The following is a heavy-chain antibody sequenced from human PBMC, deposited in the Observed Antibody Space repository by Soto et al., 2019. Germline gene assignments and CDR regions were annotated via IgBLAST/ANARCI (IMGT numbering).Heavy chain of an antibody. CDR2: INHSGST. V-gene: IGHV4-34*01. Sequence: SETLSLTCAVYGGSFSGYYWSWIRQPPGKGLEWIGEINHSGSTNYNPSLKSRVTISVDTSKNQFSLKLSSVTAADTAVYYCARERRIAARQNYFDYWGQGTLVTVSS. CDR1: GGSFSGYY. CDR3: ARERRIAARQNYFDY. D-gene: IGHD6-6*01. J-gene: IGHJ4*02.